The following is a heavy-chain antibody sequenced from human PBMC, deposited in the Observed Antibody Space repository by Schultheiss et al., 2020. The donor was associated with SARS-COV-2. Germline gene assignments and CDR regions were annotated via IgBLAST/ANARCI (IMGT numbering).Heavy chain of an antibody. J-gene: IGHJ4*02. CDR1: GFTFSSYC. Sequence: GGSLRLSCAASGFTFSSYCMSWVRQAPGKGLEWVAVIWYDGSNKYYADSVKGRFTISRDNSKNTLYLQMNSLRAEDTAVYYCARDGPPPVVGLLDYWGQGTLVTVSS. CDR2: IWYDGSNK. V-gene: IGHV3-33*08. CDR3: ARDGPPPVVGLLDY. D-gene: IGHD2-15*01.